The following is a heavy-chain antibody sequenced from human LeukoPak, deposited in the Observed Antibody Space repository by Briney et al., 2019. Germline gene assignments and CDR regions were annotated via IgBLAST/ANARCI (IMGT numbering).Heavy chain of an antibody. V-gene: IGHV3-30-3*01. CDR2: ISYDGNNK. CDR1: GFTFSSYA. D-gene: IGHD5-18*01. CDR3: ARVVGLWSD. J-gene: IGHJ4*02. Sequence: PGGSLRLSCAASGFTFSSYAMHWVRQAPGKGLEGVAVISYDGNNKYYADSVKGRFTISRDNAKNSLYLQMNSLRAEDTAVYYCARVVGLWSDWGQGTLVTVSS.